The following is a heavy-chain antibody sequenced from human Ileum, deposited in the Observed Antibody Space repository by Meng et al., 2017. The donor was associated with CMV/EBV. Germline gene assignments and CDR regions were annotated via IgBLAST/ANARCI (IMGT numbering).Heavy chain of an antibody. CDR2: INPSGGST. J-gene: IGHJ5*02. V-gene: IGHV1-46*01. D-gene: IGHD3-3*01. Sequence: ASVKVSCKASGYTFTGYYMHWVRQAPGQGLEWMGIINPSGGSTSYAQKFQGRVTMTRDTSTSTVYMELSSLRSEDTAVYYCARDPIDFWSGYYRSWFDPWGQGTLVTVSS. CDR3: ARDPIDFWSGYYRSWFDP. CDR1: GYTFTGYY.